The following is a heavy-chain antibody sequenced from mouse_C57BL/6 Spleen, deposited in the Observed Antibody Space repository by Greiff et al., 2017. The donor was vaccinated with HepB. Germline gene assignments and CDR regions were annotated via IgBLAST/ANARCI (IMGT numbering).Heavy chain of an antibody. D-gene: IGHD1-1*02. J-gene: IGHJ3*01. CDR2: IYPRSGNT. Sequence: QVQLKQSGAELVRPGASVKLSCKASGYTFTSYGIRWVKQRPGQGLEWIGEIYPRSGNTYYNEKFKGKATLTADTSSSTAYLELRSLTSEAAAVLFSARDGRNELAYWGQGTRVKVAA. CDR1: GYTFTSYG. CDR3: ARDGRNELAY. V-gene: IGHV1-81*01.